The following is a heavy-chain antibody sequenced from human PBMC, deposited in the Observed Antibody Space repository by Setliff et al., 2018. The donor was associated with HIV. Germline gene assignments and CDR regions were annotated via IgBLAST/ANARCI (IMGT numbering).Heavy chain of an antibody. CDR3: ARAGSAAASPLDY. Sequence: PSETLSLTCTVAGGSITTNNWWGWVRQSPGKGLEWIGEIFHSGSTYYNPSLKSRVTISIDTSKNQFSLKLTSVTAADTAVYYCARAGSAAASPLDYWGQGTLVTVSS. CDR2: IFHSGST. CDR1: GGSITTNNW. D-gene: IGHD6-6*01. V-gene: IGHV4-4*02. J-gene: IGHJ4*02.